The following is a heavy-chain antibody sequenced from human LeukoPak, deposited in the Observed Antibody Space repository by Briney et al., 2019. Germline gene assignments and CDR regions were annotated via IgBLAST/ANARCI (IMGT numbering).Heavy chain of an antibody. Sequence: PSVKVSCKASGYTFTSYDINWVRQATGQGLEWMGWMNPNSGNTGYAQKFQGRVTITRNTSISTAYMELSSLRDEDTAVYYCARDPNPVAGVNFDYWGQGSLVTVSS. CDR1: GYTFTSYD. V-gene: IGHV1-8*03. J-gene: IGHJ4*02. CDR2: MNPNSGNT. D-gene: IGHD3-16*01. CDR3: ARDPNPVAGVNFDY.